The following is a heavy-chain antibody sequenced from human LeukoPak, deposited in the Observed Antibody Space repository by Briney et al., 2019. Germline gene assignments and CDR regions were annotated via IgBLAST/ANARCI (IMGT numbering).Heavy chain of an antibody. Sequence: TGGSLRLSCAASGFTFSSYWMSWVRQAPGKGLEWVANIKQDGSAKYNVDFVKGRFTISSDNAKNSLYLEMNSLRAADTALYYCARRYCSGGSCYHYYYYMDVWGKGTTVTVSS. V-gene: IGHV3-7*01. CDR3: ARRYCSGGSCYHYYYYMDV. D-gene: IGHD2-15*01. J-gene: IGHJ6*03. CDR2: IKQDGSAK. CDR1: GFTFSSYW.